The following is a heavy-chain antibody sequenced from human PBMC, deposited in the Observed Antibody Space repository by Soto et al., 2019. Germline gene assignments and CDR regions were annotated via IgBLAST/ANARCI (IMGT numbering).Heavy chain of an antibody. J-gene: IGHJ4*02. CDR3: ANSGSFFTPSLGYFDD. Sequence: QVQLDQSGAEVKKPGASVKVSCKASGFTFTGHYIHWVRQAPGQGPEWMGWINPNSGGTSYAQKFQGMLTMTTDTSITTAYMALSRLSSDDTAFYYCANSGSFFTPSLGYFDDWGQGTLVTVSS. V-gene: IGHV1-2*02. CDR2: INPNSGGT. CDR1: GFTFTGHY. D-gene: IGHD6-19*01.